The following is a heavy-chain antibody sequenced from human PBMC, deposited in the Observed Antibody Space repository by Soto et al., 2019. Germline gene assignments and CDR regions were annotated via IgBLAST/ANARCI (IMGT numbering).Heavy chain of an antibody. J-gene: IGHJ4*02. CDR2: IRSKAYGGTT. Sequence: GGSLRLSCTASGFTFGDYAMSWFRQAPGKGLEWVGFIRSKAYGGTTEYAASVKGRFTISKDGSKSIAYLQMNSLKTEATAVYYCTRDSARITICGVVSSYYFDYWGQGTLVTVSS. V-gene: IGHV3-49*01. D-gene: IGHD3-3*01. CDR1: GFTFGDYA. CDR3: TRDSARITICGVVSSYYFDY.